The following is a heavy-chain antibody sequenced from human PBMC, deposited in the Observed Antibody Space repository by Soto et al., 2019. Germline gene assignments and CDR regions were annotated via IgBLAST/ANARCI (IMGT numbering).Heavy chain of an antibody. V-gene: IGHV3-7*01. Sequence: PGGSLRLSCAASGSTFSNHWMSWVRQAPGKGLEWVANIKQDGSEKHYVDSVKGRFTISRDNAKTSVFLQMNSLRVEDTGVYYCTTISSPDDYWGQGTLVTVSS. CDR1: GSTFSNHW. CDR2: IKQDGSEK. CDR3: TTISSPDDY. D-gene: IGHD2-2*01. J-gene: IGHJ4*02.